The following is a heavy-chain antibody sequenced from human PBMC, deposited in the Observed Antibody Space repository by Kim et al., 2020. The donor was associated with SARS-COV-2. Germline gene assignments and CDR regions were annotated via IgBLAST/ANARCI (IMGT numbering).Heavy chain of an antibody. Sequence: SETLSLTCTVSGGSISSYYWSWIRQRPGKGLELMWISYYCGSTSYNPSLKSRVTISVDTSKTQFSLKLSFVTAADTAVDYCARETADSSGYSDAFDIWGQETMVTVSS. CDR3: ARETADSSGYSDAFDI. CDR1: GGSISSYY. CDR2: SYYCGST. D-gene: IGHD3-22*01. J-gene: IGHJ3*02. V-gene: IGHV4-59*13.